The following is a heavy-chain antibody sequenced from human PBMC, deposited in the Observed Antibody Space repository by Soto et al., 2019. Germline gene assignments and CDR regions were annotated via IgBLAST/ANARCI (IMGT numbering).Heavy chain of an antibody. J-gene: IGHJ4*02. D-gene: IGHD6-19*01. CDR2: ISYDGNKA. Sequence: HPGGSLRLSCAASGFTFSSYGMHWVRQAPGKGLEWVTLISYDGNKAYYADSVKGRFTISRDNSNNTLYLQMNSLRTEDTAVYYCAKHPHSSGSYYYFDYWGQGTLVTVSS. V-gene: IGHV3-30*18. CDR3: AKHPHSSGSYYYFDY. CDR1: GFTFSSYG.